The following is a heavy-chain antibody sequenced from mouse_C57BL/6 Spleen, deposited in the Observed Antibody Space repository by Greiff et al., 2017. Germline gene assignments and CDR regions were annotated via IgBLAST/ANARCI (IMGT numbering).Heavy chain of an antibody. Sequence: VQLKESGGGLVQPGGSLSLSCAASGFTFTDYYMSWVRQPPGKALEWLGFIRNKANGYTTEYSASVKGRFTISRDNSQSILYLQMNALRAEDSATYYCARSRITTVVAPFAYWGQGTLVTVSA. CDR1: GFTFTDYY. CDR3: ARSRITTVVAPFAY. J-gene: IGHJ3*01. D-gene: IGHD1-1*01. CDR2: IRNKANGYTT. V-gene: IGHV7-3*01.